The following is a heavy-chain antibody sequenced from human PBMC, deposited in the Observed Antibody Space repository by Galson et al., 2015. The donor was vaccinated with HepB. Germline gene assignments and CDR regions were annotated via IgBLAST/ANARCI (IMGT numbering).Heavy chain of an antibody. CDR2: IYSGGST. V-gene: IGHV3-53*04. Sequence: SLRLSCAASGFTVSSNYMSWVRQAPGKGLEWVSVIYSGGSTYYADSVKGRFTISRHNSRNTLYLQMNSLRAEDTAVYYCARDQSAAASNYYGMDVWGQGTTVTVSS. D-gene: IGHD6-13*01. J-gene: IGHJ6*02. CDR1: GFTVSSNY. CDR3: ARDQSAAASNYYGMDV.